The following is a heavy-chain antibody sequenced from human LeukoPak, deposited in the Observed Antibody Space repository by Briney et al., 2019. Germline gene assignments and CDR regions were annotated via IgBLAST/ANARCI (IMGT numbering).Heavy chain of an antibody. CDR1: GLAFSSYG. CDR2: ISYDGSNK. Sequence: PGGSLRLSCVASGLAFSSYGMHWVRQAPGKGREWVAVISYDGSNKYYADSVKGRFTISRDNSKKTLYLQRNSLRAEDTAVYYCAKVGPYSGSYYSLGYWGQGTLVTVSS. D-gene: IGHD1-26*01. V-gene: IGHV3-30*19. J-gene: IGHJ4*02. CDR3: AKVGPYSGSYYSLGY.